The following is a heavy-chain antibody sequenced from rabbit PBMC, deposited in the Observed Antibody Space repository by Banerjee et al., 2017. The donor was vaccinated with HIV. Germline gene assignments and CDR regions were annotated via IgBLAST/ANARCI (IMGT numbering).Heavy chain of an antibody. CDR2: INTSSGNT. CDR3: AREEYVGYGYANL. J-gene: IGHJ4*01. CDR1: GFTISSRYY. V-gene: IGHV1S45*01. D-gene: IGHD6-1*01. Sequence: QEQLEESGGDLVQPEGSLTLTCTASGFTISSRYYMCWVRQAPGKGLEWIACINTSSGNTVYASWAKGRFTISKTSSTTVTLQMTSLTAADTATYFCAREEYVGYGYANLWGPGTLVTVS.